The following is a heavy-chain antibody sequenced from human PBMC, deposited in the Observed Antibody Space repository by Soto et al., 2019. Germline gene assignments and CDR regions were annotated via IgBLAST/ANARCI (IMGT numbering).Heavy chain of an antibody. V-gene: IGHV3-23*01. J-gene: IGHJ5*02. CDR1: GFAFSNFA. D-gene: IGHD6-13*01. CDR2: IGSGSRGT. CDR3: AAPRAAVPHTRYFDP. Sequence: EAQLLESGGGLVQPGGSLRLSCAASGFAFSNFAMSWVRQAPGKGLEWVSAIGSGSRGTHYAESVEDRSTIARDDSKNTLYLQLNSLAAAVTAVYYCAAPRAAVPHTRYFDPWGQGTPVTVSP.